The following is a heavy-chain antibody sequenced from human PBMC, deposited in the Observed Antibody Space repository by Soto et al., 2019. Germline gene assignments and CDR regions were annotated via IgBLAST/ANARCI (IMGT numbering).Heavy chain of an antibody. J-gene: IGHJ4*02. CDR1: GGSISSGGYY. D-gene: IGHD5-18*01. CDR2: IYYSGST. CDR3: ARSGYSYGPNPLLY. Sequence: QVQLQESGPGLVKPSQTLSLTCTVSGGSISSGGYYWSWIRQHPGKGLEWIGYIYYSGSTYYNPSLKSRLTISVDPSKNQFSLKLSSVTAADTAVYYCARSGYSYGPNPLLYWGQGTLVTVSS. V-gene: IGHV4-31*03.